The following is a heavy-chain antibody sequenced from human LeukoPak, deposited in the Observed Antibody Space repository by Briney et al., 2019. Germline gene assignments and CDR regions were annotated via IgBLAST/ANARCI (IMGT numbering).Heavy chain of an antibody. D-gene: IGHD3-3*01. J-gene: IGHJ4*02. CDR2: ISGSGGST. V-gene: IGHV3-23*01. CDR1: GFTFRSYD. Sequence: GGSLRLSCAASGFTFRSYDMSWVRQAPGKGLEWVSAISGSGGSTYYADSVKGRFTISRDNSKNTLYLQMNSLRAEDTAVYYCAKKSTIFGTLLWGQGTLVTVSS. CDR3: AKKSTIFGTLL.